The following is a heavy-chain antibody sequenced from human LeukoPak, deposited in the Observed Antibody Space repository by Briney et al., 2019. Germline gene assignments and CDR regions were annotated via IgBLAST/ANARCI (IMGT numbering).Heavy chain of an antibody. CDR2: IIPIFGTA. V-gene: IGHV1-69*06. D-gene: IGHD1-26*01. J-gene: IGHJ4*02. CDR3: ARVGAYSGSSFDY. CDR1: GGTFSSYA. Sequence: SVKVSCKASGGTFSSYAISWVRQAPGQGLEWMGGIIPIFGTANYAQKFQGRVTITADKSTSTAYMELSSLRSEDTAVYYCARVGAYSGSSFDYWGQGTLVTVSS.